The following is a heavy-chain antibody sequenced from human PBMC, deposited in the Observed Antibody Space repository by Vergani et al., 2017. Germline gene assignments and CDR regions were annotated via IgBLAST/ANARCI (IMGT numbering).Heavy chain of an antibody. CDR3: ARHWYQLLSNWFDP. Sequence: QVQLQESGPGLVKPSETLSLTCAVSGYSISSGYYWGWIRQPPGKGLEWIGSIYHSGSTYYNPSLQSRVTISVDTSTNQFSLKLSSVTAAEPAVYYCARHWYQLLSNWFDPWGQGTLVTVSS. D-gene: IGHD2-2*01. J-gene: IGHJ5*02. V-gene: IGHV4-38-2*01. CDR1: GYSISSGYY. CDR2: IYHSGST.